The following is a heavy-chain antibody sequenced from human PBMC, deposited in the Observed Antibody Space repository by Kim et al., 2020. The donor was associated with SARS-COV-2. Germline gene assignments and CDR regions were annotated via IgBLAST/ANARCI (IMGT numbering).Heavy chain of an antibody. V-gene: IGHV1-3*01. CDR1: GYTFTSYA. Sequence: ASVKVSCKASGYTFTSYAMHWVRQAPGQRLEWMGWINAGNGNTKYSQKFQGRVTITRDTSASTAYMELSSLRSEDTAVYYCARDRFTVTTWYYYYGMDVWDQGTTVTVSS. CDR3: ARDRFTVTTWYYYYGMDV. J-gene: IGHJ6*02. CDR2: INAGNGNT. D-gene: IGHD4-17*01.